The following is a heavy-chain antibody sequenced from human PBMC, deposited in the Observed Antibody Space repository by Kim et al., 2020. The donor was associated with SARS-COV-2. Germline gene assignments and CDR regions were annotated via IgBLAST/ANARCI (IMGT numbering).Heavy chain of an antibody. V-gene: IGHV3-48*02. J-gene: IGHJ4*02. D-gene: IGHD3-10*01. CDR1: GFTFSSYS. CDR2: ISSSSSTI. Sequence: GGSLRRSCAASGFTFSSYSMIWVRQAPGKGLEWVSYISSSSSTIYYPDSVKGRFTISRDNAMHSLYLQMNSLRDEDTAVYYCARVGQGVTSSQFDYWGQGTLVTVSS. CDR3: ARVGQGVTSSQFDY.